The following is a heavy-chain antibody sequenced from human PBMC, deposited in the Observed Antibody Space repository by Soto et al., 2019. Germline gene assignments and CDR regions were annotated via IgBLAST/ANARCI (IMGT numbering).Heavy chain of an antibody. J-gene: IGHJ6*02. Sequence: SVKVSCKASGGTFSSYAIIWVRQAPGQGLEWMGGIIPIFGTANYAQKFQGRVTITADGSTSTAYMELSSLRSEDTAVYYCARYCTNGVCYNRYYYSGMDVWGQGTTVTVSS. CDR1: GGTFSSYA. CDR3: ARYCTNGVCYNRYYYSGMDV. V-gene: IGHV1-69*13. CDR2: IIPIFGTA. D-gene: IGHD2-8*01.